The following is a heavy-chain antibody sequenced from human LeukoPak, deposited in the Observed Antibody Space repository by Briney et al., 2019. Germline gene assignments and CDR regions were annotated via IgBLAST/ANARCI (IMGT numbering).Heavy chain of an antibody. CDR2: ISSSSSYI. CDR3: ARAFIRYCSGGSCHSGMEV. Sequence: PGGSLRLSCAASGFTFSSYSMNWVRQAPGKGLEWVSSISSSSSYIYYADSVKGRFTISRDNAKNSLYLQMNSLRAEDTALYYCARAFIRYCSGGSCHSGMEVWGQGTTVTVSS. J-gene: IGHJ6*02. V-gene: IGHV3-21*04. D-gene: IGHD2-15*01. CDR1: GFTFSSYS.